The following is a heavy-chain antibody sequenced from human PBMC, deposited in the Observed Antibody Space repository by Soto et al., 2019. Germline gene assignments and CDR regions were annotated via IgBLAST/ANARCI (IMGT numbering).Heavy chain of an antibody. CDR3: ARDGGDYTHEHDY. J-gene: IGHJ4*02. Sequence: QVQLVESGGGVVQPGRSLRLSCAASGFTFSSYGMHWVRQAPGKGLEWVAVIWYDGSNKYYADSVKGRFTISRDNSKNTLYLQMSSLRAEDTAVYYCARDGGDYTHEHDYWGQGTLVTVSS. CDR2: IWYDGSNK. CDR1: GFTFSSYG. D-gene: IGHD4-17*01. V-gene: IGHV3-33*01.